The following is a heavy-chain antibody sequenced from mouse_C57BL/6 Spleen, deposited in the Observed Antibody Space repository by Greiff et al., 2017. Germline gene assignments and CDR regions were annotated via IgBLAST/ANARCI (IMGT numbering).Heavy chain of an antibody. J-gene: IGHJ3*01. CDR1: GYSITSGYY. V-gene: IGHV3-6*01. D-gene: IGHD2-4*01. CDR3: AREDDYDGAWFAY. Sequence: EVQLQESGPGLVKPSQSLSLTCSVTGYSITSGYYWNWIRQFPGNKLEWMGYISYDGSNNYNPSLKNRISITRDTSKNQFFLKLNSVTTEDTATYYCAREDDYDGAWFAYWGQGTLVTVSA. CDR2: ISYDGSN.